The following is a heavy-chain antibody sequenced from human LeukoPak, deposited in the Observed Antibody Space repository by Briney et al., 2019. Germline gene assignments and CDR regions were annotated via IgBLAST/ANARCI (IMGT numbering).Heavy chain of an antibody. V-gene: IGHV1-2*02. D-gene: IGHD3-22*01. J-gene: IGHJ6*02. CDR2: LKLYDGSI. CDR3: AREYYYDSSGYYYEICYYGMDV. CDR1: GYYFIRNH. Sequence: ASVKVSCKASGYYFIRNHIHWVRQAPGQGLERMGVLKLYDGSISHAQKFQGRVTMTRDTSISTAYMELSRLRSDDTAVYYCAREYYYDSSGYYYEICYYGMDVWGQGTTVTVSS.